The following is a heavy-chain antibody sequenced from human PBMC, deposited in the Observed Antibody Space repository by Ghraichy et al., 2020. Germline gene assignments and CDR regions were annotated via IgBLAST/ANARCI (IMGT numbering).Heavy chain of an antibody. Sequence: ASVKVSCKACGDTVTTYVIRLVREARGLRLEWMGWINAGNGVTSYSQKFQGRVTITRDTSASTVYMELTSLRSEDTAVYYCAREWTTKGTPVDPWGQGTLVTVSS. CDR2: INAGNGVT. D-gene: IGHD1-14*01. CDR1: GDTVTTYV. J-gene: IGHJ5*02. V-gene: IGHV1-3*01. CDR3: AREWTTKGTPVDP.